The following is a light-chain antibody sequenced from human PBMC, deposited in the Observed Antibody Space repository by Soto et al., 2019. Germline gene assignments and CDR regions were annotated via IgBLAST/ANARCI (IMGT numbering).Light chain of an antibody. CDR1: KGISNY. V-gene: IGKV1-9*01. CDR3: QQRHSSPFT. Sequence: DSQLTQTPSFLSASVGDRVPITCRASKGISNYLAWYQQKPGKAPNLLIHTASSLQTGVPSRFSGSGSGTEFTLTISSLQPEDFATYYCQQRHSSPFTFGQGTRLEIK. J-gene: IGKJ5*01. CDR2: TAS.